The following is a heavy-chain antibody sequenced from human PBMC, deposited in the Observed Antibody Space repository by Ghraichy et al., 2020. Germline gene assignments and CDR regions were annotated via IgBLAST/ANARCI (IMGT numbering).Heavy chain of an antibody. CDR3: ARYDYVWGTLDY. Sequence: GGSLRLSCAASGFTFAGYAMSWVRQAPGKWLEWVSVIYSGGSTYYADSVKGRFTISRDNSKNTLYLQMNSLRAEDTAVYYCARYDYVWGTLDYWGQGTLVTVSS. CDR1: GFTFAGYA. J-gene: IGHJ4*02. V-gene: IGHV3-66*02. D-gene: IGHD3-16*01. CDR2: IYSGGST.